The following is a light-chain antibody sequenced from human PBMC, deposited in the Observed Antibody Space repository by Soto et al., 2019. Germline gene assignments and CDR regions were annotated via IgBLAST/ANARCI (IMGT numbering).Light chain of an antibody. Sequence: DIQMTQSPSTLSASVGDRVTITCRASQSISSWLAWYQQKPGKAPKLLIYDASSLESGVPSRFSGSGSGTEFTLTISSLQPDDFATYYCQQYNSYWTCGQGTKGDIK. CDR2: DAS. V-gene: IGKV1-5*01. CDR1: QSISSW. J-gene: IGKJ1*01. CDR3: QQYNSYWT.